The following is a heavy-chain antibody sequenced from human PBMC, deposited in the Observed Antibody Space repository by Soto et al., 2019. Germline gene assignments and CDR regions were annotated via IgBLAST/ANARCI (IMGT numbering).Heavy chain of an antibody. V-gene: IGHV3-30-3*01. J-gene: IGHJ6*02. CDR2: ISYDGSNK. D-gene: IGHD4-4*01. CDR3: ARVYSNSHSTYYSTVWTS. Sequence: GGSLRLSCAASGFTFSSYAMHWVRQAPGKGLEWVAVISYDGSNKYYADSVKGRFTISRDNSKNTLYLQMNSLRAEDTAVYYCARVYSNSHSTYYSTVWTSGAKGPRSPSP. CDR1: GFTFSSYA.